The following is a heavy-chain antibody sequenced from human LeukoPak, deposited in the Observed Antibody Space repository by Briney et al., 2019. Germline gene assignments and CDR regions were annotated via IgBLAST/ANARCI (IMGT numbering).Heavy chain of an antibody. CDR2: IYHSGST. J-gene: IGHJ5*02. CDR1: GGSISCGGYS. Sequence: SQTLSLTCAVSGGSISCGGYSWSWIRQPPGKGLEWIGYIYHSGSTYYNPSLKSRVTISVDRSKNQFSLKLSSVTAADTAVYYCARGQGYRYNWFDPWGQGTLVTVSS. CDR3: ARGQGYRYNWFDP. V-gene: IGHV4-30-2*01. D-gene: IGHD2-15*01.